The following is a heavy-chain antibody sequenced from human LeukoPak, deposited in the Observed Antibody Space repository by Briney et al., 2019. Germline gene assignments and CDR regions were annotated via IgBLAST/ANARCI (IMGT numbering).Heavy chain of an antibody. Sequence: GGSLRLSCAASGFTFSDYYMGWIRQAPGKGLEWISYISSSSSYTNYADSEKGRFTLSRDNAKNSLYLQMNSLRAEDTALYYCARATYYYGSGSAPLANAFDIWGQGTRVTVSS. CDR1: GFTFSDYY. CDR2: ISSSSSYT. D-gene: IGHD3-10*01. CDR3: ARATYYYGSGSAPLANAFDI. V-gene: IGHV3-11*05. J-gene: IGHJ3*02.